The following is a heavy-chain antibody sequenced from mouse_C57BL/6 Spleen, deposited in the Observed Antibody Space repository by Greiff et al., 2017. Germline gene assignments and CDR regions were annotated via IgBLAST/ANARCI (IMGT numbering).Heavy chain of an antibody. V-gene: IGHV1-72*01. J-gene: IGHJ3*01. CDR3: ARVVAY. CDR1: GYTFTSYW. CDR2: IAPNSGGT. Sequence: QVQLQQPGAELVKPGASVKLSCKASGYTFTSYWMHWVKQRPGRGLEWIGRIAPNSGGTKYNEKFKSKATLTVDKPASTAYMQLSSRTSEDSAVYYGARVVAYWGQGTLVTVSA.